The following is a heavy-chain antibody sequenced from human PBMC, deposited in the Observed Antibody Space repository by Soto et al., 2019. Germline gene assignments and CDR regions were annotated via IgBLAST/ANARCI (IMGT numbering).Heavy chain of an antibody. CDR2: IRSKANSYAR. CDR1: GVTFSGSA. V-gene: IGHV3-73*01. J-gene: IGHJ3*02. CDR3: ARLFPHGDAFAM. Sequence: EVQLVESGGGLVQPGGSLKLSCAASGVTFSGSAMHWVRQASGRRLEWVCHIRSKANSYARAYAASMKGRFTISRDDSKNTAYLQRSRLNIEDTAVYYCARLFPHGDAFAMWGQGTMVHVSS.